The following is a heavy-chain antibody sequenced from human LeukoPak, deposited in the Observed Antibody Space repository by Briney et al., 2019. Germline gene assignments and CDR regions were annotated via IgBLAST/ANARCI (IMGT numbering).Heavy chain of an antibody. CDR1: GFTFSSYW. V-gene: IGHV3-7*01. Sequence: PGGSLRLSCAASGFTFSSYWMSWVRQAPGKGLEWVAYIKPDGSQKDYVDSVRGRFTISRDNAEKSLYLQMNSLTDEDTAVYYCAKWRWLQSEFDSWGQGTLVTVSS. CDR3: AKWRWLQSEFDS. D-gene: IGHD5-24*01. CDR2: IKPDGSQK. J-gene: IGHJ4*02.